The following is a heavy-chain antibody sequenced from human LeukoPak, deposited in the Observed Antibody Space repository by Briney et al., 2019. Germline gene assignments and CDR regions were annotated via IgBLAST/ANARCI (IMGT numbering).Heavy chain of an antibody. D-gene: IGHD5-24*01. J-gene: IGHJ4*02. CDR2: ISSSSSTI. V-gene: IGHV3-48*02. CDR1: GFTFSSYS. Sequence: GGSLRLSCAASGFTFSSYSMNWVRQAPGKGLEWVSYISSSSSTIYYADSVKGRFTISRDNAKNSLYLQMNSLRDEDTAVYYXAQEQDDYFDYWGQGTLVTVSS. CDR3: AQEQDDYFDY.